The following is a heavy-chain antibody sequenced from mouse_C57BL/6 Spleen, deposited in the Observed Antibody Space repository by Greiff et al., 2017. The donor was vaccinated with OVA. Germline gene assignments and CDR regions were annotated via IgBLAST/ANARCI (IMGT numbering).Heavy chain of an antibody. CDR1: GYAFSSSW. CDR3: AGSGWLLPYYFDY. CDR2: IYPGDGDT. Sequence: QVQLQQSGPELVKPGASVKISCKASGYAFSSSWMNWVKQRPGKGLEWIGRIYPGDGDTNYNGKFKGKATLTADKSSSTAYMQLSSLTSEDSAVYCCAGSGWLLPYYFDYWGQGTTLTVSS. V-gene: IGHV1-82*01. J-gene: IGHJ2*01. D-gene: IGHD2-3*01.